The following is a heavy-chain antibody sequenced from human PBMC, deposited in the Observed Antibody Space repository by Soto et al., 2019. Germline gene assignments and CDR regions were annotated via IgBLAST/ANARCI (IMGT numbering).Heavy chain of an antibody. Sequence: PSETLSLTCTVSGGSISSGGYYWSWIRQHPGKGLEWIGYIYYSGSTYYNPSLKSRVTISVDTSKNQFSLKLGSVTAADTAVYYCAREQGYCSGGSCLPAYYYYGMDVWGQGTTVTVSS. CDR1: GGSISSGGYY. CDR2: IYYSGST. CDR3: AREQGYCSGGSCLPAYYYYGMDV. D-gene: IGHD2-15*01. V-gene: IGHV4-31*03. J-gene: IGHJ6*02.